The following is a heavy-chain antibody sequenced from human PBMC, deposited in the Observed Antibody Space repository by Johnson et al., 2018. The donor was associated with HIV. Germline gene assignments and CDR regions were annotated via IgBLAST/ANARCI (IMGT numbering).Heavy chain of an antibody. Sequence: VQLVESGGGLVQPGRSLRLSCAASGFTVDDYAMHWVRQAPGKGLEWVSGISWNSGSIGYADSVKGRFPISRDNSKNTLYLQMNSLRAEDTAVYYCARDNGAVAGPEGAFDIWGQGTMVTVSS. CDR1: GFTVDDYA. J-gene: IGHJ3*02. V-gene: IGHV3-9*01. CDR3: ARDNGAVAGPEGAFDI. D-gene: IGHD6-19*01. CDR2: ISWNSGSI.